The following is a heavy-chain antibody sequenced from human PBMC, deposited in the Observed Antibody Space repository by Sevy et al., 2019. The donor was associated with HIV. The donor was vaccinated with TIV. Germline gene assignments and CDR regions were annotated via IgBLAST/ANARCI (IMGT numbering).Heavy chain of an antibody. V-gene: IGHV3-30-3*01. CDR2: LSYDGSNK. CDR3: ERGGIVVVTRPVDV. CDR1: GFTFSSYA. J-gene: IGHJ6*02. Sequence: GGSLRLSCAASGFTFSSYAMHWVRQAPGKGLEWVAVLSYDGSNKYYADSVKGRFTISRDNSKNALYLQMNSLRAEDTAVYYCERGGIVVVTRPVDVWGQGTTVTVSS. D-gene: IGHD2-21*02.